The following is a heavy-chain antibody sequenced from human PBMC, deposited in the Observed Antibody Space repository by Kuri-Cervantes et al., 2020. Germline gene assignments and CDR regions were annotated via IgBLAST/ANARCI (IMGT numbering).Heavy chain of an antibody. J-gene: IGHJ5*02. D-gene: IGHD3-3*01. V-gene: IGHV4-61*01. Sequence: SETLSLTCTVSGGSVSSGTYYWSWIRQPPGKGLEWIGYIYHNWSTNYNPSLKNRVTISLDKSKNQFSLKLNSVTAADTAVYYCARRLYNFWSGSTNWFDPWGQGTLVTVSS. CDR1: GGSVSSGTYY. CDR3: ARRLYNFWSGSTNWFDP. CDR2: IYHNWST.